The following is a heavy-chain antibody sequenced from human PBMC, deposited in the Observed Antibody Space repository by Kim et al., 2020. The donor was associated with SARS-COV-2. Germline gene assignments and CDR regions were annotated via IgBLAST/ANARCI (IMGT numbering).Heavy chain of an antibody. CDR1: GGSISRDY. Sequence: SETLSLTCSVSGGSISRDYWSWIRQPPGKGLEWIGYIHYSGSTTYNPSLESRVAISIDTSKNKFSLNLRSVTAADTALYYCARDRGGLKHYMDVWGKGT. J-gene: IGHJ6*03. CDR2: IHYSGST. CDR3: ARDRGGLKHYMDV. V-gene: IGHV4-59*12. D-gene: IGHD3-16*01.